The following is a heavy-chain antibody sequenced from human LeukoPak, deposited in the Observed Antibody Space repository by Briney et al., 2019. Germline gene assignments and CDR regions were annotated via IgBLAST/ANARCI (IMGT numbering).Heavy chain of an antibody. CDR1: GYTFTGYY. CDR3: ARSVLRYSDWPLSY. J-gene: IGHJ4*02. V-gene: IGHV1-2*02. Sequence: GASVKVSCKASGYTFTGYYMHWVRQAPGQGLEWMGWINPNSGGTNYAQKFQGRVTMTRDTSISTAYMELSRLGSDDTAVYYCARSVLRYSDWPLSYWGQGTLVTVSS. D-gene: IGHD3-9*01. CDR2: INPNSGGT.